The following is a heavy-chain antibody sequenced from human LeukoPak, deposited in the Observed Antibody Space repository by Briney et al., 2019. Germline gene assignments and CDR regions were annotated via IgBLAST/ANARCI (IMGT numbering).Heavy chain of an antibody. CDR3: ARVDANWGVVDY. D-gene: IGHD7-27*01. V-gene: IGHV4-61*01. CDR2: IYYTGTT. J-gene: IGHJ4*02. CDR1: GGSVSSTNYC. Sequence: SETLSLTCTVSGGSVSSTNYCWSWIRQPPGKGLEWIGYIYYTGTTNYNPSLKSRVTMSVDTSKNQFSLKLSSVTAADTAVYYCARVDANWGVVDYWGQGTLVTVSS.